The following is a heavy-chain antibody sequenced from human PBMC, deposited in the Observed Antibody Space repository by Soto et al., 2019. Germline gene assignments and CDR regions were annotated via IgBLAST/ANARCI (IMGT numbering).Heavy chain of an antibody. J-gene: IGHJ4*02. CDR2: ISSTTNYI. CDR1: GFTFTRYS. V-gene: IGHV3-21*06. Sequence: PGGSLRLSCAASGFTFTRYSMNWVRQSPGKGLEWVSSISSTTNYIYYGDSMKGRFTISRDNAKNSLYLEMNSLRAEDTAVYYCARESEDLTSNFDYWGQGTLVTVSS. CDR3: ARESEDLTSNFDY.